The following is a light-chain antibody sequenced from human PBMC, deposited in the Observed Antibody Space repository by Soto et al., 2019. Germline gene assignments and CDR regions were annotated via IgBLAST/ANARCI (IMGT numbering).Light chain of an antibody. CDR1: LNVATN. Sequence: TEMTQSPATLSMSPGDRAALSCRASLNVATNMAWYQQKPGQAPRLLIYGASIRATGVPARFTGSGSGTEFTLTINNLQSEDFAVYYCHQYNTGLRTFGRGTRVEV. V-gene: IGKV3-15*01. CDR3: HQYNTGLRT. J-gene: IGKJ1*01. CDR2: GAS.